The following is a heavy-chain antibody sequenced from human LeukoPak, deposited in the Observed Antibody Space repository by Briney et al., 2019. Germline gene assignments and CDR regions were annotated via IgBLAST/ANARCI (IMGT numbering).Heavy chain of an antibody. CDR3: ARVRPRWRLIAVAVVLDY. CDR1: GYTFTSYD. Sequence: ASVKVSCKASGYTFTSYDINWVRQATGQGLEWMGWMNPNGGNTGYAQKFQGRVTMTRNTSISTAYMELSSLRSEDTAVYYCARVRPRWRLIAVAVVLDYWGQGTLVTVSS. CDR2: MNPNGGNT. J-gene: IGHJ4*02. V-gene: IGHV1-8*01. D-gene: IGHD6-19*01.